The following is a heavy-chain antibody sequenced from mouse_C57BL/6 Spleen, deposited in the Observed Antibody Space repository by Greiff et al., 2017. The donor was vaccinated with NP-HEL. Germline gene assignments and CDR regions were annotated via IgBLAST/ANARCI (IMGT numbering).Heavy chain of an antibody. J-gene: IGHJ4*01. CDR3: ARSGYDYDGAMDD. Sequence: VQLQQSGAELVRPGASVKLSCKASGYTFTDYYINWVKQRPGQGLEWIARIYPGSGNTYYNEKFKGKATLTAEKSSSTAYMQLSSLTSEDSAVYFCARSGYDYDGAMDDWGQGTSVTVSS. D-gene: IGHD2-4*01. CDR1: GYTFTDYY. V-gene: IGHV1-76*01. CDR2: IYPGSGNT.